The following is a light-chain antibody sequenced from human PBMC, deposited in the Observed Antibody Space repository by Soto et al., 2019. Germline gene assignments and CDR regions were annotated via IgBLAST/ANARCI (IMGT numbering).Light chain of an antibody. J-gene: IGLJ2*01. Sequence: QSVLTQPPSVSAAPGQKVTISCSGSNSNIGKNYVSWYQQVPGTAPRLLIYDNDKRPSGIPDRFSGFKSGASATLGITGLQTGDEADYYCATWDSSLTSGVFGGGTQLTVL. CDR2: DND. CDR3: ATWDSSLTSGV. V-gene: IGLV1-51*01. CDR1: NSNIGKNY.